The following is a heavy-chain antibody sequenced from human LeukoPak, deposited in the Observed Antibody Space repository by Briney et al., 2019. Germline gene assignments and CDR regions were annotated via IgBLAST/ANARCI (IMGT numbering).Heavy chain of an antibody. V-gene: IGHV3-15*01. J-gene: IGHJ4*02. CDR3: AHRDTSMVRVDY. Sequence: GGSLRLSCAASGFTFSSCWVSWVRQAPGKGLEWVGRIKSKTDGGTTDYAAPVKGRFTISRDDSKNTLYLQMNSLTTEDTAVYFCAHRDTSMVRVDYWGQGTLVTVSS. CDR2: IKSKTDGGTT. CDR1: GFTFSSCW. D-gene: IGHD5-18*01.